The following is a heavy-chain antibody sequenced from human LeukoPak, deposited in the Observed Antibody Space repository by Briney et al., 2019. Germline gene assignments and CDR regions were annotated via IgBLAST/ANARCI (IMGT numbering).Heavy chain of an antibody. CDR1: GFTFSSYG. CDR3: VWGYFFDY. CDR2: ISYDGSNK. J-gene: IGHJ4*02. D-gene: IGHD3-16*01. V-gene: IGHV3-30*03. Sequence: GGSLRLSCAASGFTFSSYGMHWVRQAPGKGLEWVAVISYDGSNKYYADSVKGRFTISRDNSRDTLFLQMNSLRAEDTAIYYCVWGYFFDYWGQGTLVTVSS.